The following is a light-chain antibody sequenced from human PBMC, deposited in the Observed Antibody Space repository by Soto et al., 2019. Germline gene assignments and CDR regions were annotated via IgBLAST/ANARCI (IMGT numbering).Light chain of an antibody. CDR2: ASS. CDR1: QSLSRTY. J-gene: IGKJ2*01. CDR3: QGYGRSPLYT. Sequence: EIVLTQSPGTLSLSPGDRATLSCRASQSLSRTYLAWYQQKPGQAPRLLIYASSDRAPGIPDRFRGSGSGTHFTLTISRLEPEDFAVYYYQGYGRSPLYTFGQGTKLEIK. V-gene: IGKV3-20*01.